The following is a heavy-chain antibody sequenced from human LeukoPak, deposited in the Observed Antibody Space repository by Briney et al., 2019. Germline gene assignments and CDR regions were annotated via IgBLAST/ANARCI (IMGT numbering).Heavy chain of an antibody. J-gene: IGHJ3*02. CDR1: GFTFSSYG. D-gene: IGHD6-19*01. CDR3: SKYCRWIAVAGFHAFDI. CDR2: IRYDGSKK. V-gene: IGHV3-30*02. Sequence: GGSLRLSCAASGFTFSSYGMHWVRQAPGRGLEWVSFIRYDGSKKYYADSVKGRFTISRDNSKNRLYLQMNSLRAEETAVYVCSKYCRWIAVAGFHAFDIWGQGTMVTVSS.